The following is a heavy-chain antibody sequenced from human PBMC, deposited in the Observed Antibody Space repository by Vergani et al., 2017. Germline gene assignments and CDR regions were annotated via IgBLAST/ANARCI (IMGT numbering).Heavy chain of an antibody. V-gene: IGHV3-13*01. CDR1: GFTFSSYD. J-gene: IGHJ3*02. D-gene: IGHD3-22*01. CDR2: IGTAGDT. CDR3: AKDANYYDSRFFDI. Sequence: EVQLVESGGGLVQPGGSLRLSCAASGFTFSSYDMHWVRQATGKGLEWVSAIGTAGDTYYPGSVKCRFTISRENAKNSLYLQMNSLRAEDTALYYCAKDANYYDSRFFDIWGKGTMVTVSS.